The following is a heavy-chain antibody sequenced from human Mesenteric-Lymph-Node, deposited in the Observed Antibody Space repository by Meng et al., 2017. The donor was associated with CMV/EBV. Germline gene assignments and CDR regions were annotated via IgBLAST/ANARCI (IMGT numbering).Heavy chain of an antibody. D-gene: IGHD3-3*01. CDR2: IYYSGST. CDR3: ARSGYYDFWSGYPYGMDV. V-gene: IGHV4-59*01. Sequence: SETLSLTCTVSGGSISNYYWSWIRQPPGKGLEWIGYIYYSGSTNYNPSLKSRVTISVDTSKNQFSLKLSSVTAADTAVYYCARSGYYDFWSGYPYGMDVWGQGTTVTVSS. J-gene: IGHJ6*02. CDR1: GGSISNYY.